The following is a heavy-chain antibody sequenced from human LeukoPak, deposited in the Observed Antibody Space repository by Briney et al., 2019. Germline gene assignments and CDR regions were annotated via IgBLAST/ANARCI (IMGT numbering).Heavy chain of an antibody. CDR2: IYTSGYT. Sequence: PSVTLSLTCTVSGDSLSSSYWSWVRQPAGKGLEWIGRIYTSGYTNYNPSLRSRVTLSVETSKNQFSLKLTSVTDADAAIYYCARDCSGGNCYLGVIDYWGQGTQVIVSS. J-gene: IGHJ4*02. CDR3: ARDCSGGNCYLGVIDY. CDR1: GDSLSSSY. V-gene: IGHV4-4*07. D-gene: IGHD2-15*01.